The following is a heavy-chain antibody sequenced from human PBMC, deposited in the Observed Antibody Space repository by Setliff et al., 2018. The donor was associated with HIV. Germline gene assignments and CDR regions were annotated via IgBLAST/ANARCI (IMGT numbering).Heavy chain of an antibody. CDR2: MNPHSGNT. Sequence: ASVKVSCKASGYTFTNYDINWVRQATGQGLEWMGWMNPHSGNTGYAQKFQGRVTMTRNTSISTAYMELNSLRDEDTAVYYCAKDRNWDPPYWFDFWGQGTVVTVSS. V-gene: IGHV1-8*01. CDR1: GYTFTNYD. J-gene: IGHJ4*02. D-gene: IGHD2-8*02. CDR3: AKDRNWDPPYWFDF.